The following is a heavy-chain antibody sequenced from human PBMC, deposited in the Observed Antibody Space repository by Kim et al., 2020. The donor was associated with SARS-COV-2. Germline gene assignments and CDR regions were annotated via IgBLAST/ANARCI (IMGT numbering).Heavy chain of an antibody. D-gene: IGHD6-19*01. CDR3: ARDYPHYSSGWYY. Sequence: YAQKFQGRVTITADESTSTAYMELSSLRSEDTAVYYCARDYPHYSSGWYYWGQGTLVTVSS. J-gene: IGHJ4*02. V-gene: IGHV1-69*01.